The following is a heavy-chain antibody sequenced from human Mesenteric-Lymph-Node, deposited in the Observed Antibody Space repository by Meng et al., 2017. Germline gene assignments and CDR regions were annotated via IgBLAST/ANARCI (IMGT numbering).Heavy chain of an antibody. Sequence: QVQLQESGPGLVRPSETLSLTCNGSGGSVSSGNYYWNWIRQPPGKGLEWIGYIYNSGSTNYSPSLKSRVTISADTSKNQFSLNLSSVTAADTAVYYCARYSVAGDYWGQGTLVTVSS. CDR1: GGSVSSGNYY. J-gene: IGHJ4*02. D-gene: IGHD6-13*01. V-gene: IGHV4-61*01. CDR2: IYNSGST. CDR3: ARYSVAGDY.